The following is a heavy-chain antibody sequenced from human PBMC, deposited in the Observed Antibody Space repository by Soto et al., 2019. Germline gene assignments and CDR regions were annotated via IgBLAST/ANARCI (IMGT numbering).Heavy chain of an antibody. J-gene: IGHJ6*02. CDR2: IRIGPGIT. CDR3: ARSRSAMADGMNV. V-gene: IGHV3-23*01. Sequence: GGSLRLSCEVSGVNFRGYAMSWVRQAPGEGLEWVSGIRIGPGITYYADSVKGRFTISSDISRKTVYLQMNNLRGGDTALYFCARSRSAMADGMNVWGQGTTVTVSS. D-gene: IGHD5-18*01. CDR1: GVNFRGYA.